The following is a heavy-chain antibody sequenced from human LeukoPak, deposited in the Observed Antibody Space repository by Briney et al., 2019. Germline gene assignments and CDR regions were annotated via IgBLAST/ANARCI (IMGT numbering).Heavy chain of an antibody. CDR3: ARERGGIAVDY. CDR1: GFTFSSYW. CDR2: INSGGSST. J-gene: IGHJ4*02. D-gene: IGHD3-16*01. Sequence: GGSLRLSCAASGFTFSSYWMHWVRQAQGKGLVWDSRINSGGSSTSYGDSVKGRFTISRDNAKNTLYLQMNSLRAEDTAVYYCARERGGIAVDYWGQGTLVTVSS. V-gene: IGHV3-74*01.